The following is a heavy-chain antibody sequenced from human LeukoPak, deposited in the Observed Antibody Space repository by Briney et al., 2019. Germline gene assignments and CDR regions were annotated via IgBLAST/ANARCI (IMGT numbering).Heavy chain of an antibody. D-gene: IGHD5-18*01. J-gene: IGHJ3*02. CDR2: IIPIFGTA. V-gene: IGHV1-69*05. CDR3: ASEDTAMDAFDI. CDR1: GGTFISYA. Sequence: GASVKVSCKASGGTFISYAISWVRQAPGQGLEWMGRIIPIFGTANYAQKFQGRVTITTDESTSTAYMELSSLRSEDTAVYYCASEDTAMDAFDIWGQGTMVTVSS.